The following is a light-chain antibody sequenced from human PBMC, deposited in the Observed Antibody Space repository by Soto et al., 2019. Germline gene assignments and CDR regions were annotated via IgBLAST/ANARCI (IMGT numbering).Light chain of an antibody. J-gene: IGLJ1*01. Sequence: QSALTQPASVSGSPGQSITISCTGTSSDVGGYNYVSWYQQHPGKAPKLMIYEVSNLPSGVSNRFSCSKSGNTASLTISGRQAEDEADYYCRSYTRSSTLVFGTGTKLTVL. V-gene: IGLV2-14*01. CDR1: SSDVGGYNY. CDR2: EVS. CDR3: RSYTRSSTLV.